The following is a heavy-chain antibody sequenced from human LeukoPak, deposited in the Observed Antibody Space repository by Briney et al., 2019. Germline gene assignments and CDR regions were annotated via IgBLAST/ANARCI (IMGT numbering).Heavy chain of an antibody. D-gene: IGHD3-10*01. CDR1: GFTFTTYW. CDR3: VRSHHPGGWFDP. J-gene: IGHJ5*02. CDR2: IKQDGNEK. Sequence: PGGSLRLSCAASGFTFTTYWMSWLRPAPRKGLEWVANIKQDGNEKYYVDSVKGRFTIYRDNAKNSLYLQMNSLPADDTAVYYCVRSHHPGGWFDPWGQGTLVSVSS. V-gene: IGHV3-7*01.